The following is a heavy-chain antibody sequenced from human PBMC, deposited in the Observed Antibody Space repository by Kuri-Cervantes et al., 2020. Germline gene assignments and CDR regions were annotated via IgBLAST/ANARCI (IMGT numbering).Heavy chain of an antibody. CDR3: ARDHRAVAASPDASDI. V-gene: IGHV1-18*01. Sequence: SVKVSCKASGYTFTSYGISWVRQAPGQGLEWMGWSSAYNGNTNYAQKLQGRVTMTTDTSTSTVHMELRGLRSDDTAVYYCARDHRAVAASPDASDIWGQGTRVTVSS. J-gene: IGHJ3*02. CDR2: SSAYNGNT. D-gene: IGHD5-12*01. CDR1: GYTFTSYG.